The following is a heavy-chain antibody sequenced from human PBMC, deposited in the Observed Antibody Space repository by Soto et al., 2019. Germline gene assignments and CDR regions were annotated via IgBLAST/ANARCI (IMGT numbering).Heavy chain of an antibody. Sequence: ASVKVSCKASGYTFTGYYMHWVRQAPGQGLAWMGWINPNSGGTNYAQKFQGRVTMTRDTSISTADMELSRLRSDDTAVYYCARELTXTTVVTPSYYYYYGMDVWGQGTTVTVSS. CDR3: ARELTXTTVVTPSYYYYYGMDV. CDR2: INPNSGGT. CDR1: GYTFTGYY. J-gene: IGHJ6*02. V-gene: IGHV1-2*02. D-gene: IGHD4-17*01.